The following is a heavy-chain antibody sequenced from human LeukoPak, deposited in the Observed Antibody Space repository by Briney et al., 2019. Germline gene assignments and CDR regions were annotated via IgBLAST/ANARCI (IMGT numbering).Heavy chain of an antibody. J-gene: IGHJ4*02. D-gene: IGHD3-22*01. CDR2: IYSGGST. CDR1: GFTVSSNY. Sequence: GGSLRLSCAASGFTVSSNYMSWVRQAPGKGLEWVSVIYSGGSTYYADSVKGRFTISRDNSKNTLYLQVNSLRAEDTAVYYCARVTYDSSGYYYGGGWGQGTLVTVSS. V-gene: IGHV3-53*01. CDR3: ARVTYDSSGYYYGGG.